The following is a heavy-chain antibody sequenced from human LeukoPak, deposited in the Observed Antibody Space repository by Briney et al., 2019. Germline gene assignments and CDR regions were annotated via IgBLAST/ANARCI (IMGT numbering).Heavy chain of an antibody. Sequence: GGSLRLSCAASGLAFSAYKMHWVRQAPRKGLMWVSRISTDGYTTDYADFVQGRFTASRGNTKNTWSLEMNSLRAEDTAVYYCVVGGSPGYWGQGTLVTVSS. CDR2: ISTDGYTT. J-gene: IGHJ4*02. D-gene: IGHD2-15*01. V-gene: IGHV3-74*01. CDR3: VVGGSPGY. CDR1: GLAFSAYK.